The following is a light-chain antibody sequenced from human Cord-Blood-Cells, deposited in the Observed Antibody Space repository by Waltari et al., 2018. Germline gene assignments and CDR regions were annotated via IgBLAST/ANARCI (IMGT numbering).Light chain of an antibody. CDR2: AAS. Sequence: AIRITQSPSSLPASTGDRVTITCRASQGISSYLAWYQQKPGKAPKLLIYAASTLQSGVPSRFSGSGSGTEFTLTISCLQSEDFATYYCQQYYSYPYTFGQGTKLEIK. CDR1: QGISSY. CDR3: QQYYSYPYT. V-gene: IGKV1-8*01. J-gene: IGKJ2*01.